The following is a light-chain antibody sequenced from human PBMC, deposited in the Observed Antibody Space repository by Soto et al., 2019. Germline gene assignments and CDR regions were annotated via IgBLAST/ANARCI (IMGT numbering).Light chain of an antibody. Sequence: DIQMTQSPSSVSASVGDRFTITCLASQDISSWLAWYQQKPGKAPKLLIYAASSLQSGVPSRFSGSGSGTDFTLTIRSLQPEDFATYYCQQPISFPITFGQGTRLEIK. CDR2: AAS. CDR1: QDISSW. V-gene: IGKV1D-12*01. CDR3: QQPISFPIT. J-gene: IGKJ5*01.